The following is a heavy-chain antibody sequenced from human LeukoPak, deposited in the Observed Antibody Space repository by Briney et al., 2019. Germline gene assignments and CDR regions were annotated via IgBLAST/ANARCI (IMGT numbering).Heavy chain of an antibody. D-gene: IGHD5-12*01. V-gene: IGHV4-39*07. CDR3: ARSRAYDYHFDN. J-gene: IGHJ4*02. Sequence: SETLSLTCTVSGGSISSSSAYWGWIRQPPGKGLEWIGSIYYSKNTYYNPSLKSRVTISVDTSKNQFSLKLTSVTAADTAVYYCARSRAYDYHFDNWGQGTLVTVSS. CDR2: IYYSKNT. CDR1: GGSISSSSAY.